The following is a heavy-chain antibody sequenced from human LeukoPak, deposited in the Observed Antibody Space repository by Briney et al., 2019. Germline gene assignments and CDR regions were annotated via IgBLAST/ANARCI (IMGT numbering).Heavy chain of an antibody. Sequence: GGSLRLSSAASGFTFSSYAMSWVRQAPGKGLEWVSGISGSGDNTYYADSVKGRFTISRDNSKNTLYVQVNSLGTEDTAAYYCAKGSYYDSSGSFYCDYWGQGTLVTVSS. CDR1: GFTFSSYA. CDR2: ISGSGDNT. V-gene: IGHV3-23*01. CDR3: AKGSYYDSSGSFYCDY. J-gene: IGHJ4*02. D-gene: IGHD3-22*01.